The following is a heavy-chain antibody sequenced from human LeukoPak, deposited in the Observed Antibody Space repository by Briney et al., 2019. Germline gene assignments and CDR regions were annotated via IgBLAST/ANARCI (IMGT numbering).Heavy chain of an antibody. V-gene: IGHV1-2*02. CDR1: GYTFTGYH. CDR3: ARGGSGVYYYGSGIPDY. Sequence: GASVKVSCKASGYTFTGYHMYWVRQAPGQGLEWMGWINPDSGGSNYAQKFQGRVTMTRDTSISTAHMELSRLRSDDTAVYYCARGGSGVYYYGSGIPDYWGQGTLVTVSS. D-gene: IGHD3-10*01. CDR2: INPDSGGS. J-gene: IGHJ4*02.